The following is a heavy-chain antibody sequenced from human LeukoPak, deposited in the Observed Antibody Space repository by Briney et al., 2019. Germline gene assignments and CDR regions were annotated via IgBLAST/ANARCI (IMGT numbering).Heavy chain of an antibody. J-gene: IGHJ5*02. D-gene: IGHD6-13*01. CDR2: IYKSGST. CDR3: ARGRIAAAGTGWYNWFDP. CDR1: GGPISTYQ. Sequence: SETLSLTCTVSGGPISTYQWSWIRQSPGKGLEWIGNIYKSGSTNYNPTLKSRVTISVDTSKNQFSLKLSSVTAADTAVYYCARGRIAAAGTGWYNWFDPWGQGTLVTVSS. V-gene: IGHV4-59*12.